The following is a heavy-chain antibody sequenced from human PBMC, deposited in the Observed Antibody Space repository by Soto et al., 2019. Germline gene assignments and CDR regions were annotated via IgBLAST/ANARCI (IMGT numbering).Heavy chain of an antibody. Sequence: EVQVLESGGGLVQPGGSLRLSCAASGFTFSSYAMSWVRQAPGKGLEWVSAISGSGGSTYYADSVKGRFTISRDNSKNTLYLQMNSLRAEDTAVYYCAKDLASGIAAAGYFDYWGQGTLVTVSS. CDR1: GFTFSSYA. CDR2: ISGSGGST. J-gene: IGHJ4*02. V-gene: IGHV3-23*01. D-gene: IGHD6-13*01. CDR3: AKDLASGIAAAGYFDY.